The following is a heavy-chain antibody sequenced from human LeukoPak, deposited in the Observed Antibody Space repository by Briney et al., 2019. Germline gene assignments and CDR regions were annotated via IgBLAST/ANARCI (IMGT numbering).Heavy chain of an antibody. CDR3: ARAPIAVAGTDY. Sequence: GGSLRLSCAASGFTFSTSWMNWVRQAPGKGLEWVANINQDGSEKYYVDSVKGRFSISGDNAKNSLYLQMNSLRAEDTAVYYCARAPIAVAGTDYWGQGTLVTVSS. J-gene: IGHJ4*02. CDR1: GFTFSTSW. D-gene: IGHD6-19*01. CDR2: INQDGSEK. V-gene: IGHV3-7*01.